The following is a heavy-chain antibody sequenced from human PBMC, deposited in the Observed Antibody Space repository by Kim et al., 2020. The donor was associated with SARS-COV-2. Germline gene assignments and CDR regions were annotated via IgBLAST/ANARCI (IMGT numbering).Heavy chain of an antibody. D-gene: IGHD2-21*02. Sequence: GGSLRLSCAASGLTFSSYAMHWVRQAPGKGLEWVAVIWYDGSNKYYADSLKGRFTISRDNSKNTLYLQMNSLRAEDTAVYYCATRPLRGCHRGDCSIDCWGQGTLVTVSS. V-gene: IGHV3-33*01. CDR3: ATRPLRGCHRGDCSIDC. CDR2: IWYDGSNK. J-gene: IGHJ4*02. CDR1: GLTFSSYA.